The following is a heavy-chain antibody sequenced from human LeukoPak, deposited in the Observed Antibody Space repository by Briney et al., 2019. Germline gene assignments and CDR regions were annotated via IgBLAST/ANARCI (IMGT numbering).Heavy chain of an antibody. D-gene: IGHD2-2*01. CDR3: AREGVPAARDY. V-gene: IGHV3-7*01. CDR2: IKQDGSEK. Sequence: GGSLRLSCAASGFTFSRHWMSWVRQAQGKGLEWVASIKQDGSEKNYVDSVKGRFTISRDNAKNALYLQMNSLRAEDTAVYYCAREGVPAARDYWGQGTLVTVSS. J-gene: IGHJ4*02. CDR1: GFTFSRHW.